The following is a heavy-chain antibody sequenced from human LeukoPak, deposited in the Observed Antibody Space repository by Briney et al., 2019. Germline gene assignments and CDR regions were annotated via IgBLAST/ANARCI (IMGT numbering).Heavy chain of an antibody. CDR3: ARDVLYCSSTSCYTGGY. V-gene: IGHV4-59*12. J-gene: IGHJ4*02. D-gene: IGHD2-2*02. Sequence: SETLSLTCTVSGGSISSYYWSWIRQPPGKGLEWIGYIYYSGSTNYNPSLKSRVTISVDTSKNQFSLKLSSVTAADTAVYYCARDVLYCSSTSCYTGGYWGQGTLVTVSS. CDR2: IYYSGST. CDR1: GGSISSYY.